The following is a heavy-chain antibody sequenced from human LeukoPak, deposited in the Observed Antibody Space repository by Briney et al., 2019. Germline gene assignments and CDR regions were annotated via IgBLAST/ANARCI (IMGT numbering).Heavy chain of an antibody. CDR3: ARDTFQPGLIDS. V-gene: IGHV3-21*05. J-gene: IGHJ4*02. CDR1: GFTFSRFA. D-gene: IGHD2-2*01. CDR2: INTDSSDI. Sequence: GGSLRLSCAASGFTFSRFAMNWVRQAPGKGLEWVSYINTDSSDIHYADSVRGRFTISRDNARNTLYLQLSSLRAEDSAVYYCARDTFQPGLIDSWGQGTLVTVSS.